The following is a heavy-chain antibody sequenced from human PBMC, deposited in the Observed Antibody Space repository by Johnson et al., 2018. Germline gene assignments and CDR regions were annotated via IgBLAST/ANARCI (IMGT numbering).Heavy chain of an antibody. CDR3: ARGGLWGTFDV. V-gene: IGHV1-8*01. CDR2: MNPNSGNT. Sequence: VELVQAGAEVKEPGASVKVSCKASGYTFTSYDINWVRQAPGQGLEWMGWMNPNSGNTGYAQKLQGRVTMTRNTSISTAYMDLSSLKSEDTAVYYCARGGLWGTFDVWGQGTMVTVSS. J-gene: IGHJ3*01. CDR1: GYTFTSYD. D-gene: IGHD3-16*01.